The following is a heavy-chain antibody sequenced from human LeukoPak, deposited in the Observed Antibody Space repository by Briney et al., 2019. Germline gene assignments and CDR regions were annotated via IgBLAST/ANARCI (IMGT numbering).Heavy chain of an antibody. D-gene: IGHD6-13*01. CDR2: ISSSSSYI. CDR3: AKRYSSSGRFDP. Sequence: GGSLRLSCVASGFTFITYSMNWVRQAPGKGLEWVSSISSSSSYIYYADSVKGRFTISRDNAKNSLYLQMNSLRAEDTAVYYCAKRYSSSGRFDPWGQGTLVTVSS. CDR1: GFTFITYS. V-gene: IGHV3-21*01. J-gene: IGHJ5*02.